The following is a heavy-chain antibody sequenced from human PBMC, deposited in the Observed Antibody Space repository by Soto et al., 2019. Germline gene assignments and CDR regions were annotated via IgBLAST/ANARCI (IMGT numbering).Heavy chain of an antibody. Sequence: EVQLLESGGGLVQPGGSLRLSCAASGFTFSSYAMRWVRQAPGKGLEWVSAISGSGGSTYYADSVKGRFTISRDNSKNTLYLQMNSLRAEDTAVYYCAKGMGRSTTVTRYAGYYGMDVWGQGTTVTVSS. CDR3: AKGMGRSTTVTRYAGYYGMDV. CDR1: GFTFSSYA. CDR2: ISGSGGST. V-gene: IGHV3-23*01. J-gene: IGHJ6*02. D-gene: IGHD4-17*01.